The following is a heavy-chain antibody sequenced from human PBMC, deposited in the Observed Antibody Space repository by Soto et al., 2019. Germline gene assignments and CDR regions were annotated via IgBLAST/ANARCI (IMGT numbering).Heavy chain of an antibody. Sequence: SETLSLTCTVSGGSISSYYWSWIRQPPGKGLEWIGYMYYGGRTNYNPSLKSRVTISVDTSKMQVSLKLSSVTAADTAVYYCARAPMVLSRSYFDSWGQGTPVTVSS. CDR2: MYYGGRT. J-gene: IGHJ4*02. V-gene: IGHV4-59*08. D-gene: IGHD2-8*01. CDR3: ARAPMVLSRSYFDS. CDR1: GGSISSYY.